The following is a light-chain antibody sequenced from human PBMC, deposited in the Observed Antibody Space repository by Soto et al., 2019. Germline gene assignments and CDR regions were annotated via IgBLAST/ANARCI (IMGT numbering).Light chain of an antibody. CDR2: GAS. J-gene: IGKJ1*01. Sequence: EVVMTQSQATLSVSPGERATLSCRASQSVSSNLAWYQQKPGQAPRLLIYGASTRTTGIPARFSGSGSGTEFTLTISSLQSEDFAVYYCQQYNNWPWTFGQGTKVDIK. CDR3: QQYNNWPWT. V-gene: IGKV3-15*01. CDR1: QSVSSN.